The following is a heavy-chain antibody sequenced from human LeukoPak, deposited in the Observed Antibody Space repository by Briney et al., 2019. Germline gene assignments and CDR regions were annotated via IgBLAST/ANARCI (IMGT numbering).Heavy chain of an antibody. Sequence: PSETLSLTCTVSGGSISSYYWSWIRQPPGKGLEWIGYIYYSGSTNYNPSLKSRVTISIDMSKSQFSLKLSSVTAADTAVYYCARGKRGFDYWGQGTLVTVSS. CDR2: IYYSGST. J-gene: IGHJ4*02. V-gene: IGHV4-59*01. CDR3: ARGKRGFDY. CDR1: GGSISSYY. D-gene: IGHD3-10*01.